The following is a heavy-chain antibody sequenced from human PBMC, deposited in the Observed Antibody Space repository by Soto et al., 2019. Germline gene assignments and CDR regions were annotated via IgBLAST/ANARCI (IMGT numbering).Heavy chain of an antibody. CDR3: ARIDYSGPNKISVVPAAFYGMDV. CDR2: ISSSGTYT. J-gene: IGHJ6*02. V-gene: IGHV3-11*03. CDR1: GFTFSDYY. Sequence: PGGSLRLSCAASGFTFSDYYMSWIRQSPGKGLEWVSYISSSGTYTNFADSVKGRFTLSRDNAKNTLYLQMNSLRAEDTAVYYCARIDYSGPNKISVVPAAFYGMDVWGQGTTVTVSS. D-gene: IGHD2-2*01.